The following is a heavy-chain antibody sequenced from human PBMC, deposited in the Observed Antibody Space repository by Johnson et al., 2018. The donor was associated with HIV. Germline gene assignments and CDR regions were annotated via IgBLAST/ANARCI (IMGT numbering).Heavy chain of an antibody. Sequence: QVQLVESGGGEVQPGRSLRLSCAASGFTFSGYGMHWVRQAPGKGLEWVAVISYDGSNKYYADSVKCRFTISRDNAKNSLYLQMNSLRAEDTALYYCARVTIFGVTKVDAFDIWGQGTKVTVSS. D-gene: IGHD3-3*01. CDR3: ARVTIFGVTKVDAFDI. V-gene: IGHV3-30*03. CDR2: ISYDGSNK. CDR1: GFTFSGYG. J-gene: IGHJ3*02.